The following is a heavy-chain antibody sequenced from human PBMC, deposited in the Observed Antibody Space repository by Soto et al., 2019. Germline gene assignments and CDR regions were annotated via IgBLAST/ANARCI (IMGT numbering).Heavy chain of an antibody. V-gene: IGHV1-18*01. CDR2: ISAYNGNT. Sequence: ASAQGSCKASCYTIPSYGSIWVRQDPGQGLEWMGWISAYNGNTNYAQKLQGRVTMTTDTSTSTAYMELRSLRSDDTAVYYCARDFSEVSDIVVVPAPFDIWGQGTMVTVSS. CDR3: ARDFSEVSDIVVVPAPFDI. D-gene: IGHD2-2*01. J-gene: IGHJ3*02. CDR1: CYTIPSYG.